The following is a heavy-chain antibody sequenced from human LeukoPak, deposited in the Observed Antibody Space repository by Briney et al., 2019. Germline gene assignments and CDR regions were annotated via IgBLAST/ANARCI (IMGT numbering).Heavy chain of an antibody. V-gene: IGHV4-61*02. CDR2: IYTTGNT. Sequence: SETLSLTCTVSGGSITNGGYYWSWIRQPAGKGLEWIGRIYTTGNTNYNPSLKSRVTMSVDTSKNQFSLKLSSVTAADTAVYYCARVDGSGYILNWFDPWGQGTLVTVFS. CDR3: ARVDGSGYILNWFDP. D-gene: IGHD3-10*01. J-gene: IGHJ5*02. CDR1: GGSITNGGYY.